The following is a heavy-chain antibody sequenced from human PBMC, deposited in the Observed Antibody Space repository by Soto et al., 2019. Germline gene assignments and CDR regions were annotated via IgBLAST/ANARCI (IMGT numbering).Heavy chain of an antibody. CDR2: VSFDGSNK. CDR3: ARDQTGITTAGGGRIDR. V-gene: IGHV3-30-3*01. J-gene: IGHJ5*02. Sequence: QVQLVESGGGVVQPGRSLRLSCAASGFTFSTHAMHWVRQAPGKGLECVAIVSFDGSNKYYADSVKGRFTISRDHSKNTRYLQMSGLTPEDTAFYYCARDQTGITTAGGGRIDRWGQGTLVTVSS. D-gene: IGHD6-13*01. CDR1: GFTFSTHA.